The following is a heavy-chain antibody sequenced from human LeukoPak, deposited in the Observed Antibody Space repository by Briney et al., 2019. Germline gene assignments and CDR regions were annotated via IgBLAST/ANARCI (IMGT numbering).Heavy chain of an antibody. V-gene: IGHV3-48*03. J-gene: IGHJ4*02. CDR2: ISSSGTTI. Sequence: PGGSLRLSCAASGFTFSSYEMNWGRQAPGKGLQWVSDISSSGTTIYYADSVKGRFTISRDNAKNSLYLQMNSLRAEDTAVYYCARKYCGTTSCLFDNWGQGTLVTVSS. CDR1: GFTFSSYE. CDR3: ARKYCGTTSCLFDN. D-gene: IGHD2-2*01.